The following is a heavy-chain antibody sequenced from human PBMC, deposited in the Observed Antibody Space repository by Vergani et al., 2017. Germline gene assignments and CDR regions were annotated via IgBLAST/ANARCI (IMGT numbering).Heavy chain of an antibody. V-gene: IGHV4-31*02. D-gene: IGHD1-26*01. Sequence: QVLLPESGPGLVKPSQTLSLTCIVSGGSMKINDYYWTWIRQHPVKGLEWIGSIYYTGGTYNNPSLKSRVTMSIDTSKNQFSLKLNSVTAADTAVYYCARARWEVPTAIKYAFDIWGQG. CDR3: ARARWEVPTAIKYAFDI. CDR1: GGSMKINDYY. J-gene: IGHJ3*02. CDR2: IYYTGGT.